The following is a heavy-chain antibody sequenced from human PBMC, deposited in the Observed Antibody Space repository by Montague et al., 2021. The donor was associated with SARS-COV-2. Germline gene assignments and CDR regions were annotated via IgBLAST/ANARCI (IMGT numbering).Heavy chain of an antibody. CDR3: AADHGERDWFDP. Sequence: SETLSLTCTVSGGSISSSSYYWGWIRQPPGKGLEWIGSIYYSGSTXYNPSLKSRVTISVDTSKNQFSLKLSSVTAADTAVYYCAADHGERDWFDPWGQGTLVTVSS. V-gene: IGHV4-39*01. D-gene: IGHD4-17*01. J-gene: IGHJ5*02. CDR2: IYYSGST. CDR1: GGSISSSSYY.